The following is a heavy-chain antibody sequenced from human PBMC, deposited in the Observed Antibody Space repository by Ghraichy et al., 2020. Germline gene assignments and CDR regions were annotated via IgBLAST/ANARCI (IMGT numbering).Heavy chain of an antibody. V-gene: IGHV3-7*01. CDR3: ARDGTYYDFWSGYPYWYFDL. Sequence: GGSLRLSCAASGFTFSSYWMSWVRQAPGKGLEWVANIKQDGSEKYYVDSVKGRFTISRDNAKNSLYLQMNSLRAEDTAVYYCARDGTYYDFWSGYPYWYFDLWGRGTLVTVSS. J-gene: IGHJ2*01. D-gene: IGHD3-3*01. CDR1: GFTFSSYW. CDR2: IKQDGSEK.